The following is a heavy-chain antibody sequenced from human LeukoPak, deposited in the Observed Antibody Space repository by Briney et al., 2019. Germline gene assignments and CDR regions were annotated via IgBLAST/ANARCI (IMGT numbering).Heavy chain of an antibody. CDR2: NSGSGGST. V-gene: IGHV3-23*01. J-gene: IGHJ4*02. D-gene: IGHD3-22*01. CDR1: GFTFSSYA. Sequence: PGGSLRLSCAASGFTFSSYAMSWVRQAPGKGLEGVSPNSGSGGSTYYADSVKGRFTISRDNSKNTLYLQMNTLRAEDTAVYYCAKEMGIMIVVALDYWGQGTLVTVSS. CDR3: AKEMGIMIVVALDY.